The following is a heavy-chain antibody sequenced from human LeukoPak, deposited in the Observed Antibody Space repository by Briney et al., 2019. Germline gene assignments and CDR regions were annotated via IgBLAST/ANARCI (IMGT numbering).Heavy chain of an antibody. V-gene: IGHV3-23*01. J-gene: IGHJ4*02. CDR3: AKGLVTGSLDY. Sequence: GGSLRLSCAASGFTFSNYAMSWVRQAPGKGLEWVSSISDSSDSIYYADSVKGRFTVSRANSENTLYLKMNSLRAEDTAVYYCAKGLVTGSLDYWGQGALVTVSS. D-gene: IGHD3-10*01. CDR1: GFTFSNYA. CDR2: ISDSSDSI.